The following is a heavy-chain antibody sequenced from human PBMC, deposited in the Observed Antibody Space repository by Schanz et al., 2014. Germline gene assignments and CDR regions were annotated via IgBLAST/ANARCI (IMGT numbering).Heavy chain of an antibody. Sequence: QVQLVQSGAEVKKPGSSVKVSCKASGYTFNNYTYVMIWVRQAPGQGLEWMGWISAYNGNTNYAQKLQGRVTMTTDTSTSTAYMELRSLRSDDTAVYYCARGGYSSGWYDRDIAHFDYWGQGTLVTVSS. CDR2: ISAYNGNT. D-gene: IGHD6-19*01. CDR1: GYTFNNYTYV. CDR3: ARGGYSSGWYDRDIAHFDY. J-gene: IGHJ4*02. V-gene: IGHV1-18*01.